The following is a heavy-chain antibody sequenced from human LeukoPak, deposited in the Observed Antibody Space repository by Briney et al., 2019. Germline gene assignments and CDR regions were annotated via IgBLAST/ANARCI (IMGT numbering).Heavy chain of an antibody. V-gene: IGHV1-18*01. Sequence: ASVTVSFMPSVYTFTNYGISWVRQAPGQGLEWMGWISAYKCNTNYAQKLQGRVTIATDTSTSTAYMELRSLRSDDTAVYYCARSHYYDSSGYHLIGFKYWGQGTLVTVSS. J-gene: IGHJ4*02. D-gene: IGHD3-22*01. CDR2: ISAYKCNT. CDR1: VYTFTNYG. CDR3: ARSHYYDSSGYHLIGFKY.